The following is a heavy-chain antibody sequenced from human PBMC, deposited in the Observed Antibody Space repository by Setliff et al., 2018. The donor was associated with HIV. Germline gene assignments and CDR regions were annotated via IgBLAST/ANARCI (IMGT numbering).Heavy chain of an antibody. CDR1: GGSISSYY. CDR2: ISAAGTI. CDR3: ARDEGRATGSWWDQSASWYLDY. V-gene: IGHV4-4*07. D-gene: IGHD6-13*01. J-gene: IGHJ4*01. Sequence: LSLTCTVSGGSISSYYWSWIRQPAGKRLEFIGRISAAGTIDYNPSLRSRFTLSVDTSENQFSLTVNSVTSADTAMYFCARDEGRATGSWWDQSASWYLDYWVHVILVTVSS.